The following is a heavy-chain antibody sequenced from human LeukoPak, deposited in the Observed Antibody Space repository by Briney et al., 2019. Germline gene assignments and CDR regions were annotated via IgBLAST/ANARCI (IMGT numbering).Heavy chain of an antibody. CDR3: ARQGQFAFFDY. CDR2: VYYSGST. CDR1: GGSISSYY. D-gene: IGHD3-10*01. V-gene: IGHV4-59*08. Sequence: SETLSLTCTVSGGSISSYYWSWIRQPPGKGLEWIGYVYYSGSTNYNPSLKSRVTISREMSKNQFPLNLNSVTAADTAVYYCARQGQFAFFDYWGQGTLVTVSS. J-gene: IGHJ4*02.